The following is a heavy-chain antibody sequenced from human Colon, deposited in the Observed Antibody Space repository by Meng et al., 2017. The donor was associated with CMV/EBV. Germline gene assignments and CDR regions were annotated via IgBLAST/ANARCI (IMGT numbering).Heavy chain of an antibody. Sequence: SETLSLTCTVSGVSVSNYWWSWIRQSPGKGLEWIGYIHYSGTTNQNPSLRGRVIMSVDTSKNQFSLKLSSVTAADTAVYYCARDRPYAYYYYGMDVWGQGTTVTVSS. V-gene: IGHV4-59*02. J-gene: IGHJ6*02. CDR2: IHYSGTT. CDR3: ARDRPYAYYYYGMDV. D-gene: IGHD2-2*01. CDR1: GVSVSNYW.